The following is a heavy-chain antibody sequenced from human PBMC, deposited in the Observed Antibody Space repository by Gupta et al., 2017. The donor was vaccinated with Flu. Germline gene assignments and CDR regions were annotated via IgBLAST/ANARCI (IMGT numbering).Heavy chain of an antibody. D-gene: IGHD1-7*01. CDR2: MSDDGSNQ. Sequence: QEQLVQCGGGGVRRGTSLGLYRAGTGFTFSDNGMHWVRQGPGKGLEWMAVMSDDGSNQWYAYSVRGRFTISRDNSQNTLFLQMNSLRADDTPLYYCAKGGRHNWNYDGYYWGQGTLVTVSS. V-gene: IGHV3-30*18. J-gene: IGHJ4*02. CDR1: GFTFSDNG. CDR3: AKGGRHNWNYDGYY.